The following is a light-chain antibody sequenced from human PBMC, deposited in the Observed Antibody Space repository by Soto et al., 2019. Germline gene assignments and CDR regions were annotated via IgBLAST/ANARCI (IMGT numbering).Light chain of an antibody. Sequence: DIQMTQSPSTLSASVGDRVTITCRASQSISSRLAWDQQKPGKAPKLLIYKASSLASGVPSRFSGSGSWTEFTLTISSLQPDEFATYYCQKYNSYSGTFGQGTKLEIK. V-gene: IGKV1-5*03. CDR1: QSISSR. CDR3: QKYNSYSGT. CDR2: KAS. J-gene: IGKJ2*01.